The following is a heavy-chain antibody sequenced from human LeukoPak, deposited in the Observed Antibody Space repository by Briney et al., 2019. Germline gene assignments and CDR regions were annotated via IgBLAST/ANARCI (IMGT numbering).Heavy chain of an antibody. CDR3: AKDAQRGFDYSNSLQS. Sequence: GGSLRLSCATSGFTFSHYGMHWVRQAPGKGLVWVAVIWSDATNMYYGDSVKGRFIISRDNSKNTIYLQMNSLRVEDTAVYYCAKDAQRGFDYSNSLQSWGQGTLVTVSS. CDR2: IWSDATNM. J-gene: IGHJ5*02. D-gene: IGHD4-11*01. CDR1: GFTFSHYG. V-gene: IGHV3-33*06.